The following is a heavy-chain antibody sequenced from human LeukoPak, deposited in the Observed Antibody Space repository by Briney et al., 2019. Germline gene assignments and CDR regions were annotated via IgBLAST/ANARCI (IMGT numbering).Heavy chain of an antibody. J-gene: IGHJ4*02. CDR3: ARGKGYCSSTSCYTGFDY. CDR1: GFTFSSYS. V-gene: IGHV3-48*04. Sequence: GGSLRLSCAASGFTFSSYSMNWVRQAPGKGLEWVSYISSSSSTIYYADSVKGRFTFSRDNAKNSLYLQMNSLRAEDTAVYYCARGKGYCSSTSCYTGFDYWGQGTLVTVSS. CDR2: ISSSSSTI. D-gene: IGHD2-2*02.